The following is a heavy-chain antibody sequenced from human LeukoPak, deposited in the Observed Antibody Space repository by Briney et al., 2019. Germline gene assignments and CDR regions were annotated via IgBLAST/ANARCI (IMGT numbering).Heavy chain of an antibody. CDR1: GFTFSSYE. Sequence: GGSLRLSCAASGFTFSSYEMNWVRQAPGKGLEWVSYLSSSGSTKYYADSVKGRFTISRDNAKNSLYLQMNNLRAEDTAVYYCARDAPSYYYDSSGYYFGIFDYWGQGTLVTVSS. D-gene: IGHD3-22*01. CDR3: ARDAPSYYYDSSGYYFGIFDY. CDR2: LSSSGSTK. V-gene: IGHV3-48*03. J-gene: IGHJ4*02.